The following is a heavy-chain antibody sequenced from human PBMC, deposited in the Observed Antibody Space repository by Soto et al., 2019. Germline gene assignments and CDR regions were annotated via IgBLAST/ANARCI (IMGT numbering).Heavy chain of an antibody. J-gene: IGHJ6*02. CDR2: IYPGDSDT. CDR1: GYSFTNYW. D-gene: IGHD3-10*01. CDR3: ASPVSRGSYGYYYYYGMDV. Sequence: GESLKISCKGSGYSFTNYWIGWVRQMPGKGLEWMGIIYPGDSDTRYSPSFQGQVTISADKSISTAYLQWSSLKASDTAMYYCASPVSRGSYGYYYYYGMDVWGQGTTVTVSS. V-gene: IGHV5-51*01.